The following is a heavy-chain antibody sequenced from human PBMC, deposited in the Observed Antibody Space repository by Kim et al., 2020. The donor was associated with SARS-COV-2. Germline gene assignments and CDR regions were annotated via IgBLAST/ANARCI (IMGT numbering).Heavy chain of an antibody. CDR2: IGTAGDT. CDR3: ARANFWSGYYTGAYFYNGMDV. D-gene: IGHD3-3*01. Sequence: GGSLRLSCAASGFTFSSYDMHWVRQATGKGLEWVSAIGTAGDTYYPGSVKGRFTISRENAKNSLYLQMNSLRAGDTAVYYCARANFWSGYYTGAYFYNGMDVWAQGTTFTASS. J-gene: IGHJ6*02. V-gene: IGHV3-13*04. CDR1: GFTFSSYD.